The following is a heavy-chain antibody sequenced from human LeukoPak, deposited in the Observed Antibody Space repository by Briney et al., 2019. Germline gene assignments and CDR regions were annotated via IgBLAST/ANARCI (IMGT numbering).Heavy chain of an antibody. V-gene: IGHV1-3*01. CDR3: ARDLDSSGWYSMVGPD. CDR2: INAGNGNT. J-gene: IGHJ4*02. D-gene: IGHD6-19*01. Sequence: PGGSLRLSCAASGFSFSSHAMHWVRQAPGQRLEWMGWINAGNGNTKYSQKFQGRVTITRDTSASTAYMELSSLRSEDTAVYYCARDLDSSGWYSMVGPDWGQGTLVTVSS. CDR1: GFSFSSHA.